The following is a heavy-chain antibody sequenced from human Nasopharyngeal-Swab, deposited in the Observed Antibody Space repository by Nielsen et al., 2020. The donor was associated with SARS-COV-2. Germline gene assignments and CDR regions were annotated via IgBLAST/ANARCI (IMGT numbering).Heavy chain of an antibody. D-gene: IGHD5-18*01. CDR1: GFTFSGSA. CDR3: TSRYSYGL. J-gene: IGHJ4*02. V-gene: IGHV3-73*01. Sequence: GESLKISCAASGFTFSGSAMHRVRQASGKGLEWVGRIRSKANSYATAYAASVKGRFTNSRDDSKNTAYLQMNSLKTEDTAVYYCTSRYSYGLWGQGTLVTVSS. CDR2: IRSKANSYAT.